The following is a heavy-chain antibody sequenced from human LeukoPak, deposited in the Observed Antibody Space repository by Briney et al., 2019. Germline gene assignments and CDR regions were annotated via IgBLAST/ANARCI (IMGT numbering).Heavy chain of an antibody. CDR2: ISSSSSYI. CDR3: AREISVGATNAFDI. CDR1: GFTFSSYS. D-gene: IGHD1-26*01. J-gene: IGHJ3*02. Sequence: GGSLRLSCAASGFTFSSYSMNWVRQAPGKGLEGVSSISSSSSYIYYADSVKGRFTISRDNAKNSLYLQMNSLRAEDTAVYYCAREISVGATNAFDIWGQGTMVTVSS. V-gene: IGHV3-21*01.